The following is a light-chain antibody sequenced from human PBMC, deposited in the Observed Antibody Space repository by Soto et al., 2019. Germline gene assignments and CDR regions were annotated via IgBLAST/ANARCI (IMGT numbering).Light chain of an antibody. J-gene: IGKJ5*01. CDR3: QQLNSYPPT. V-gene: IGKV1-9*01. CDR1: QGISSY. CDR2: AAS. Sequence: QSPSFLSASVGDRVTITCRASQGISSYLAWYQQKPGKAPKLLIYAASTLQSGVPSRFSGSGSGTEFTLTINSLQPEDFATYYCQQLNSYPPTFGQGTRLEIK.